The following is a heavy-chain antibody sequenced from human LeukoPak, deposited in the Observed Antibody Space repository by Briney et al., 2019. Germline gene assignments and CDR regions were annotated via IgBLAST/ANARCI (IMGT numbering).Heavy chain of an antibody. CDR2: ISGSGGST. CDR3: ANPGDGSGRWYYMDV. D-gene: IGHD3-10*01. V-gene: IGHV3-23*01. Sequence: GGSLRLSCAASGFTFSSYAMSWVRQAPGKGLEWVSAISGSGGSTYYADSVKGRFTISRDNSKNTLYLQMNSLRAEVTAVYYCANPGDGSGRWYYMDVWGKGTTVTVSS. J-gene: IGHJ6*03. CDR1: GFTFSSYA.